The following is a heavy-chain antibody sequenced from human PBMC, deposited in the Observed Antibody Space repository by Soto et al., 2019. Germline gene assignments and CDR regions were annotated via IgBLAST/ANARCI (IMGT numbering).Heavy chain of an antibody. Sequence: GGSLRLSCAASGLSVSSNYMSWIRKAPGEGLEWVSLIYSDGRTFYADSVKGRFTISRDNSETTVYLQMNSLRVDDTAVYYCARYYGAGSYFFDIWGQGTLVTVSS. V-gene: IGHV3-53*01. D-gene: IGHD3-10*01. CDR3: ARYYGAGSYFFDI. J-gene: IGHJ4*02. CDR2: IYSDGRT. CDR1: GLSVSSNY.